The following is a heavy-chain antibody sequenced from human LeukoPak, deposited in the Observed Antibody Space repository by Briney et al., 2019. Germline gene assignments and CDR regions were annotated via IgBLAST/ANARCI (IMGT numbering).Heavy chain of an antibody. V-gene: IGHV3-66*01. CDR2: IYSGGST. J-gene: IGHJ4*02. Sequence: GGSLRLSCAASGFTVSSNYMSWVRQAPGKGLEWVSVIYSGGSTYYADSVKGRFTISRDNSKNTLYLQMNSLRAEDTAVYYCARDIPTAAAGTLPDYWGQGTLVTVPS. CDR1: GFTVSSNY. D-gene: IGHD6-13*01. CDR3: ARDIPTAAAGTLPDY.